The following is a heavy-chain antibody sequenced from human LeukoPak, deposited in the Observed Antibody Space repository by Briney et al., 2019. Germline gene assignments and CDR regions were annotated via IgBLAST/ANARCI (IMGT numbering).Heavy chain of an antibody. V-gene: IGHV3-23*01. Sequence: GGSLRLSCAASGFTLSDYPMTWVRQAPGKGRQWVSLFDRGSLDTYYADSVRGRFTVSRDNDKSTLYLQMNSLRAEDTAVYYCARRGYESSGPKYYFDHWGQGILVTVSS. CDR2: FDRGSLDT. D-gene: IGHD3-22*01. J-gene: IGHJ4*02. CDR1: GFTLSDYP. CDR3: ARRGYESSGPKYYFDH.